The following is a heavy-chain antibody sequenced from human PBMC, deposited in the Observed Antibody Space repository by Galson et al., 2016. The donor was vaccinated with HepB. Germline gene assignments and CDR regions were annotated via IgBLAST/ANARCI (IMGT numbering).Heavy chain of an antibody. CDR2: IGHDGRNE. Sequence: SLRLSCAASGFIFSQYGMHWVRQAPGKGLESVAVIGHDGRNEYYADSVKGRFTISRDNSKNTLYVKMNNLRFEDTAVYYCSRGSQDDIEVDGDLEQDYWGQGTLVTVSS. D-gene: IGHD2-15*01. J-gene: IGHJ4*02. CDR1: GFIFSQYG. V-gene: IGHV3-33*01. CDR3: SRGSQDDIEVDGDLEQDY.